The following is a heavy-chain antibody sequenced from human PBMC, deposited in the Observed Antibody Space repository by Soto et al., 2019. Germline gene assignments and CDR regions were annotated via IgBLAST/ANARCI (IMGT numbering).Heavy chain of an antibody. CDR3: ARSYDYVWGSYRYLVY. J-gene: IGHJ4*02. Sequence: ASVRVSCKASGYTFTGYYMHWVRQAPGQGLEWMGWINPNSGGTNYAQKFQGRVTMTRDTSISTAYMELSRLRSDDTAVYYCARSYDYVWGSYRYLVYWGQGTLVTVSS. D-gene: IGHD3-16*02. V-gene: IGHV1-2*02. CDR1: GYTFTGYY. CDR2: INPNSGGT.